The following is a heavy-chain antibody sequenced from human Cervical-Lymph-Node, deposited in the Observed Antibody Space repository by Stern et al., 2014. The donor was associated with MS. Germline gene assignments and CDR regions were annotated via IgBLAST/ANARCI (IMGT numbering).Heavy chain of an antibody. V-gene: IGHV3-48*02. CDR2: ISSSSSTI. CDR1: GFTFSSYS. D-gene: IGHD6-19*01. CDR3: ARGRKGSGWYYFDY. J-gene: IGHJ4*02. Sequence: EEQLVESGGGLVQPGGSLRLSCAASGFTFSSYSMNWVRQAPGKGLEWVSYISSSSSTIYYADSVKGRFTISRDNAKNSLYLQMNSLRDEDTAVYYCARGRKGSGWYYFDYWGQGTLVTVSS.